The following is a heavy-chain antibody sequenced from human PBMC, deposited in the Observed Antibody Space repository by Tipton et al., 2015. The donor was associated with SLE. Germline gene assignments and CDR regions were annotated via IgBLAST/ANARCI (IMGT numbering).Heavy chain of an antibody. Sequence: QLVQSGSELKKSGASVKVSCRASGYSFSDYMMHWVRQAPGQALEWMGWISAYNGKTNYAQMVEGRVTMSTDTSTNKAFMELRSLRSDDTAVYYCTRDTRYQHASDVWGQGTLVTVSS. V-gene: IGHV1-18*01. CDR3: TRDTRYQHASDV. CDR1: GYSFSDYM. J-gene: IGHJ4*02. CDR2: ISAYNGKT. D-gene: IGHD2-2*01.